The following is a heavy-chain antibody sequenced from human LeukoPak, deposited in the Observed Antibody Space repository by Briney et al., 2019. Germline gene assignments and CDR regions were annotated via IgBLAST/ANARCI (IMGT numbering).Heavy chain of an antibody. CDR1: GYTFTGYY. CDR3: AREFRSGIAAAGSYYFDY. J-gene: IGHJ4*02. V-gene: IGHV1-2*02. Sequence: GASVKVSCKASGYTFTGYYMHWVRQAPGQGLEWMGWINPNSGGTNYAQKFQGRVTVTRDTSISTAYMELSRLRSDDTAVYYCAREFRSGIAAAGSYYFDYWGQGTLVTVSS. CDR2: INPNSGGT. D-gene: IGHD6-13*01.